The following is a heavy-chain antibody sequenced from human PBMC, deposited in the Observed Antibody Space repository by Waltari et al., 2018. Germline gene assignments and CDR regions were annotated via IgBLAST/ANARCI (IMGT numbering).Heavy chain of an antibody. V-gene: IGHV4-4*07. Sequence: QVQLQESGPGLVKPSETLSLTCTVSGASISSHYWSWIRQPAGKGLEWIGRIYISGSTNYNPSLQGRVTMSVDTSKNQFSLKLSSVTAADTAVYYCARNWYSSGWYWFDPWGQGTVVTVSS. D-gene: IGHD6-19*01. CDR2: IYISGST. CDR3: ARNWYSSGWYWFDP. J-gene: IGHJ5*02. CDR1: GASISSHY.